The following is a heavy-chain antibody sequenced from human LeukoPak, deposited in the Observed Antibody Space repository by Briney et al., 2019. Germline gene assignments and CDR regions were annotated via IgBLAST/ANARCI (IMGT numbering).Heavy chain of an antibody. D-gene: IGHD3-3*01. Sequence: SETLSLTCTVSGGSISSGDYYWGWIRQPPGKGLEWIGYIYYSGSTYYNPSLKSRVTISVDTSKNQFSLKLSSVTAADTAVYYCARDPVYYDFSQGFDYWGQGTLVTVSS. CDR3: ARDPVYYDFSQGFDY. V-gene: IGHV4-30-4*01. J-gene: IGHJ4*02. CDR1: GGSISSGDYY. CDR2: IYYSGST.